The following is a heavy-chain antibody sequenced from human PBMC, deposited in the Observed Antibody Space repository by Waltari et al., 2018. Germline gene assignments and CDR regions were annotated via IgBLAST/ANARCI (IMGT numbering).Heavy chain of an antibody. J-gene: IGHJ4*02. D-gene: IGHD1-26*01. CDR2: IKQDGSKE. CDR1: GFSFSRDW. Sequence: EVQLVESGGGLVRPGGSLRLPCVASGFSFSRDWMSWVRQAPGKGLEWVADIKQDGSKEYYMESVRGRFTISRDNGKKSVYLQMNRLRVEDTAVYYCARDWEGDSPNFDYWGQGTQVTVSS. CDR3: ARDWEGDSPNFDY. V-gene: IGHV3-7*01.